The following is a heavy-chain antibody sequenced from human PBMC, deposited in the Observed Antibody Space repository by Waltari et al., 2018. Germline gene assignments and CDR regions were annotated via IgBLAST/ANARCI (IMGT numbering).Heavy chain of an antibody. V-gene: IGHV3-7*01. CDR1: GFTFSGSW. Sequence: EVLLVESGGGLVQPGGSLRLSCAASGFTFSGSWMTWVRQAPGKGLAWVANIKQDGSEGYYMDSVRGRFTISRDNAKNSLSLQMNSLRAEDTAVYYCATWRSLIAPFMGGVFETWGHGTMVTVSS. CDR3: ATWRSLIAPFMGGVFET. CDR2: IKQDGSEG. J-gene: IGHJ3*02. D-gene: IGHD3-16*01.